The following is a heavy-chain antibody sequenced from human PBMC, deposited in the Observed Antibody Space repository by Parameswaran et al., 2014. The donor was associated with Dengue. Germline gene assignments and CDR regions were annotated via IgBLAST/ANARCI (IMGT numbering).Heavy chain of an antibody. D-gene: IGHD7-27*01. V-gene: IGHV3-21*01. Sequence: WIRQPPGKGLEWVSSISSSSSYIYYADSVKGRFTISRDNAKNSLYLQMNSLRAEDTAVYYCASYLTGPSKDAFDIWGQGTMVTVSS. J-gene: IGHJ3*02. CDR3: ASYLTGPSKDAFDI. CDR2: ISSSSSYI.